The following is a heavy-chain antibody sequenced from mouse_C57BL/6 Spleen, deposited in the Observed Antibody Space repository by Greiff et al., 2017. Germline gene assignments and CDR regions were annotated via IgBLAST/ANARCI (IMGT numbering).Heavy chain of an antibody. CDR1: GFNIKDDY. V-gene: IGHV14-4*01. CDR2: IDPENGDT. Sequence: VQLKESGAELVRPGASVTLSCTASGFNIKDDYMHWVKQRPEQGLEWIGWIDPENGDTEYASKFQGKATITADTSSNTAYLQLSSLTSEDTAVYYCTTWGGKGFDYWGQGTTLTVSS. D-gene: IGHD1-1*02. CDR3: TTWGGKGFDY. J-gene: IGHJ2*01.